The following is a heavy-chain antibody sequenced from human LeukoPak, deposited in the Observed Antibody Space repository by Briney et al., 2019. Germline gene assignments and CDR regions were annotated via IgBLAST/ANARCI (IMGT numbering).Heavy chain of an antibody. Sequence: SETLSLTCTVSGGSISSSSYYWGWIRQPPGKGLEWIGSIYYSGSTYYNPSLKSRVTISVGTSKNQFSLKLSSVTAADTAVYYCAGCIAVAGTRLNWFDPWGQGTLVTVSS. J-gene: IGHJ5*02. CDR2: IYYSGST. V-gene: IGHV4-39*01. CDR3: AGCIAVAGTRLNWFDP. CDR1: GGSISSSSYY. D-gene: IGHD6-19*01.